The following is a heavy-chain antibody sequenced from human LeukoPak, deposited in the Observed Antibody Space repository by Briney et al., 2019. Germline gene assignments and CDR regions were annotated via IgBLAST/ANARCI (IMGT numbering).Heavy chain of an antibody. V-gene: IGHV3-30-3*01. J-gene: IGHJ5*02. CDR3: ARGEPSWFDP. D-gene: IGHD1-14*01. CDR2: ISYDGSNE. CDR1: GFSLSSYS. Sequence: GRSLRLSCEASGFSLSSYSMHWVRQAPGKGLEWVGVISYDGSNEYYADSLQGRFTISRDNSKNTLYLQMNSLRAEDTAVYYCARGEPSWFDPWGQGTLVTVSS.